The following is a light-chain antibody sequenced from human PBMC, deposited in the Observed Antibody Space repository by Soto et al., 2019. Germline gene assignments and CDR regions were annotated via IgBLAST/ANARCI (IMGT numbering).Light chain of an antibody. CDR3: QQYGTLPPIT. CDR1: QSVSSY. V-gene: IGKV3-20*01. Sequence: ELVVKQNLATVSLSPGESATLYCRASQSVSSYLAWYQQKPGQAPRLLIYDASNRATGIPDRFSGSVSGTDFTLTITTLAPEDLAVYSGQQYGTLPPITFGQGTRLEIK. CDR2: DAS. J-gene: IGKJ5*01.